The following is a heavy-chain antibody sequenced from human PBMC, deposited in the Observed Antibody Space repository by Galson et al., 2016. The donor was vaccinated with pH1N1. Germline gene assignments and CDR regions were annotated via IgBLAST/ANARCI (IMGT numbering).Heavy chain of an antibody. Sequence: TLSLTCTVSGDSISSGGYFWSWIRQYPGRGLEWIGYIYHNGKTHYTPSPQCRVVISVDRSKNQFSLNLRSTTAADTAIYYCARDRPYYPGSAGHVKGGSGYSFDSWGQGTLVTVSS. CDR3: ARDRPYYPGSAGHVKGGSGYSFDS. CDR1: GDSISSGGYF. CDR2: IYHNGKT. D-gene: IGHD3-10*01. V-gene: IGHV4-31*03. J-gene: IGHJ4*02.